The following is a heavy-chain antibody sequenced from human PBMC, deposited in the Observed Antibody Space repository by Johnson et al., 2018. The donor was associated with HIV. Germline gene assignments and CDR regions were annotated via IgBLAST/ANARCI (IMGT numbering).Heavy chain of an antibody. Sequence: QVQLVESGGGLVQPGRSLRLSCAASGFTVSSNYMSWVRQAPGKGLEWVAFISYDGSNKHYAHSVKGRFTVSRDSSKSTLYLQMNSLRVEDTAVYYCAKEDCSSVVSSDDTFDIWGQGTMVTVSS. CDR1: GFTVSSNY. D-gene: IGHD2-2*01. V-gene: IGHV3-30*18. CDR3: AKEDCSSVVSSDDTFDI. J-gene: IGHJ3*02. CDR2: ISYDGSNK.